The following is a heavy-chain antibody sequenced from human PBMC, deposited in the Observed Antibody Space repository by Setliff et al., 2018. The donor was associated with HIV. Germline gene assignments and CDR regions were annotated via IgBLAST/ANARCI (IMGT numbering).Heavy chain of an antibody. CDR2: IWYDGSNK. V-gene: IGHV3-33*06. Sequence: GESLKISCAASGFTFSSYGMHWVRQAPGKGLEWVAVIWYDGSNKYYADSVKGRFTISRDNSKNTLYLQMNSLRAEDTAVYYCAKGSLPSGYSYGFFDYWGRGTLVTVSS. J-gene: IGHJ4*02. D-gene: IGHD5-18*01. CDR1: GFTFSSYG. CDR3: AKGSLPSGYSYGFFDY.